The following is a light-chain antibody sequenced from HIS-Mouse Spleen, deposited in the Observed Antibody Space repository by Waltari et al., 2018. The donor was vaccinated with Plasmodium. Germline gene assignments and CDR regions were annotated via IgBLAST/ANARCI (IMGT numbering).Light chain of an antibody. CDR1: QLGNKY. V-gene: IGLV3-1*01. Sequence: SYELTQPPSVSVSPGQTASITCPGDQLGNKYACWYQQKPGQSPVLVIDKDSKRPSGIPERFSGSNSGNTATLTISGTQAMDEADYYCQAWDSSTVVFGGGTKLTVL. CDR3: QAWDSSTVV. J-gene: IGLJ2*01. CDR2: KDS.